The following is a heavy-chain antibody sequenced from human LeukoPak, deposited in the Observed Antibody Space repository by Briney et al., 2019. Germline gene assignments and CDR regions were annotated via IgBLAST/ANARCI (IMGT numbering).Heavy chain of an antibody. Sequence: GGSLRLSCAVSGFTFSHAWMSWVRQAPGMGLEWVSRINWNGGSTGYADSVKGRFTISRDNAKNSLYLQMNSLRAEDTALYYCARVSDISVAAYFDYWGQGTLVTVSS. D-gene: IGHD6-19*01. CDR2: INWNGGST. CDR3: ARVSDISVAAYFDY. CDR1: GFTFSHAW. J-gene: IGHJ4*02. V-gene: IGHV3-20*04.